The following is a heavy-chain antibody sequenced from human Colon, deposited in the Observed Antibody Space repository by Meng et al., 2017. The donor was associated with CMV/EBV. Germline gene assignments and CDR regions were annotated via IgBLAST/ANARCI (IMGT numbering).Heavy chain of an antibody. CDR3: ATDYGDYYFDR. D-gene: IGHD4-17*01. J-gene: IGHJ4*02. Sequence: QMQLQASGPGLVKPSETLSLPCTVSGGSIRSSTYDWGWIRQTPGKGLDWIGNIYYSGYTYYNPSLKSRLTISVDTSKNQFSLKLTSVTAADTAVYYCATDYGDYYFDRWGQGTLVTVSS. V-gene: IGHV4-39*07. CDR1: GGSIRSSTYD. CDR2: IYYSGYT.